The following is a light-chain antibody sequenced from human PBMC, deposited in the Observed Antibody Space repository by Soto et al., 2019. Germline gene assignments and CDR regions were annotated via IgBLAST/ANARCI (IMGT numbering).Light chain of an antibody. CDR2: GAS. Sequence: DIPMTKSPSSLSASVGDRVTITCRASQDISTFLVWFQQKPGKVPNLLIYGASTLQSGVPSRFSGSGSGTDFTLTISSLQPEYVATYFCQKYNSAPFSFGPGTTVDIK. CDR3: QKYNSAPFS. CDR1: QDISTF. V-gene: IGKV1-27*01. J-gene: IGKJ3*01.